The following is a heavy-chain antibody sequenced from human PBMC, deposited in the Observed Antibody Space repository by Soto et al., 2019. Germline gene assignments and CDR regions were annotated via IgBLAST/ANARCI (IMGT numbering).Heavy chain of an antibody. CDR1: GFSLSTSGVG. D-gene: IGHD7-27*01. J-gene: IGHJ4*02. Sequence: QITLKESGPTLVKPTQTLTLTCTFSGFSLSTSGVGVGWIRQPPGKALEWLALIYWDDDKRYSPSLKSRLTTTKDTSKHLVVLTMTNMDPVDTATYYCAHSLIPNWGSRGAFDYWGQGTLVTVSS. V-gene: IGHV2-5*02. CDR3: AHSLIPNWGSRGAFDY. CDR2: IYWDDDK.